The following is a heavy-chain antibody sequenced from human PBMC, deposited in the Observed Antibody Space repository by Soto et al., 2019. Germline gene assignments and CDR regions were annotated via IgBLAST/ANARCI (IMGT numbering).Heavy chain of an antibody. CDR1: GFTFSSYT. D-gene: IGHD6-13*01. V-gene: IGHV3-23*01. CDR2: ISGSGGST. J-gene: IGHJ5*02. CDR3: AKDSGYSSSWYVLSEWFDP. Sequence: EVQLLESGGGLVQPGGSLRLSCVASGFTFSSYTMSWVRQAPGKGLEWVSTISGSGGSTYYADSVKGRFTISRDNSKNTLYLQMNSLRAEDTAEYYCAKDSGYSSSWYVLSEWFDPWGHGTLVTVSS.